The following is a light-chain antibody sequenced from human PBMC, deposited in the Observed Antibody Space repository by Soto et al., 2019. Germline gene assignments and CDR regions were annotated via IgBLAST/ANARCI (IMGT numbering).Light chain of an antibody. CDR3: QHSNSFPLT. CDR2: KAS. CDR1: QTISSW. Sequence: DIQMTKSHSTGSGSVGDRVTITCRASQTISSWLAWYQQKPGKAPKLLIYKASTLKSGVPSRFSGSGSGTEFTLTISSLQPDDFATYYCQHSNSFPLTFGQGTLLE. J-gene: IGKJ5*01. V-gene: IGKV1-5*03.